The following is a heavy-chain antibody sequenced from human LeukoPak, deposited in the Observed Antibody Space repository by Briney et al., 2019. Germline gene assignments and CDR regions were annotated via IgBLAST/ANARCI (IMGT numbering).Heavy chain of an antibody. CDR1: GDSVSSDNAA. CDR3: ARDERRACSGTTCYFNWFDT. CDR2: TYYRSKYYN. J-gene: IGHJ5*02. D-gene: IGHD2-2*01. Sequence: SQTLSLTCAISGDSVSSDNAAWNWIKQSPSRGLEWLGRTYYRSKYYNDYAVSVKSRITINPDTSKNQISLQLNSVTPEDTAVYYCARDERRACSGTTCYFNWFDTWGEATLVTVSS. V-gene: IGHV6-1*01.